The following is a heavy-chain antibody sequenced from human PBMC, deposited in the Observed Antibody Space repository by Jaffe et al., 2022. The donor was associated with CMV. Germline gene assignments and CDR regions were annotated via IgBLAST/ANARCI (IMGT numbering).Heavy chain of an antibody. CDR3: TREYRSASGY. J-gene: IGHJ4*02. CDR2: IHYSGNT. V-gene: IGHV4-39*02. Sequence: QLQLQESGPGLVKPSETLSLTCSVSDGSISSSSFHWGWVRQPPGKGLEWIGSIHYSGNTYYSPSLKSRGTISVDTSKNQFSLKLISLTAADTAVYYCTREYRSASGYWGQGTLVTVSS. CDR1: DGSISSSSFH. D-gene: IGHD6-6*01.